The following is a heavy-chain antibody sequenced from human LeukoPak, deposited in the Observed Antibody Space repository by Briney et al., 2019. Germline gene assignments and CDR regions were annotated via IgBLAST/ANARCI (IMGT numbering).Heavy chain of an antibody. D-gene: IGHD3-22*01. J-gene: IGHJ4*02. CDR3: AGGDYDSSGAGTDY. Sequence: PSEALSLTCTVSGGSISSYYWGWIRQPPGKGLEWIGYIYYSGSTNYNPSLKSRVTISVDTSKNQFSLKLSPVTAADTAVYYCAGGDYDSSGAGTDYWGQGTLVTVSS. CDR2: IYYSGST. V-gene: IGHV4-59*01. CDR1: GGSISSYY.